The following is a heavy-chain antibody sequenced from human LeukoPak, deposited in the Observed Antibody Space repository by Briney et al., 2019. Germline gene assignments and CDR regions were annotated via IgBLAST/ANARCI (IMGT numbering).Heavy chain of an antibody. CDR2: ISGSGGST. Sequence: GGSLRLSCAASGFTFSSYAMSWVRQAPGKGLEWASAISGSGGSTYYADSVKGRFTISRDNSKNTLYLQMNSLRAEDTAVYYCAKTMVRGVIIRGKIGYFDYWGQGTLVTVSS. J-gene: IGHJ4*02. CDR3: AKTMVRGVIIRGKIGYFDY. V-gene: IGHV3-23*01. D-gene: IGHD3-10*01. CDR1: GFTFSSYA.